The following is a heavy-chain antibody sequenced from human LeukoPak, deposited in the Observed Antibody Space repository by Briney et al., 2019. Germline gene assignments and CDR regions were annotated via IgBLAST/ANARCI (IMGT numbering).Heavy chain of an antibody. CDR2: I. Sequence: GGTLRLPCAASGFTFSSYGMSWVRQAPGKGLEWVSAIKGRFTISRDSFKNTLYLQMNSLRPEDTAVYYCAKEGDYYGSGSYRDGFDIWGQGTRATVSS. CDR3: AKEGDYYGSGSYRDGFDI. CDR1: GFTFSSYG. V-gene: IGHV3-23*01. J-gene: IGHJ3*02. D-gene: IGHD3-10*01.